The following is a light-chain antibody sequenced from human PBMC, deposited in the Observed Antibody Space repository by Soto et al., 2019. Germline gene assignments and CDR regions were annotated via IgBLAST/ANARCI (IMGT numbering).Light chain of an antibody. CDR3: QKYSSALGA. Sequence: DIPMTQSPSFMSASVGDRVTITCRASQDIGHYLAWYQQKPGKVPKLLIYAASTLQSGVPSRFSGSRSGTGFTLTISSLQPEDVATYYCQKYSSALGAFGPGNKVDFK. CDR2: AAS. J-gene: IGKJ3*01. CDR1: QDIGHY. V-gene: IGKV1-27*01.